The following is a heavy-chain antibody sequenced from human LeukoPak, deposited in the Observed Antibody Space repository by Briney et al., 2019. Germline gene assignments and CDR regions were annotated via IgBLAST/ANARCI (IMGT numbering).Heavy chain of an antibody. V-gene: IGHV3-33*08. D-gene: IGHD1-1*01. CDR1: GFAFSSYG. J-gene: IGHJ4*02. CDR3: ARVEYNWNDLKIDY. CDR2: IWYDGSNK. Sequence: SGGSLRLSCAASGFAFSSYGMHWVRQAPGKGLEWVAVIWYDGSNKYYADSVKGRFTISRDNSKNTLYLQMNSLRAEDTAVYYCARVEYNWNDLKIDYWGQGTLVTVSS.